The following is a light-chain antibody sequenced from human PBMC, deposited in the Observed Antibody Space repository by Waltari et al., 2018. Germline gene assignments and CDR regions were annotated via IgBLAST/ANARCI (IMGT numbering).Light chain of an antibody. CDR1: RSNIGNNY. J-gene: IGLJ7*01. V-gene: IGLV1-51*02. CDR3: GTWDSSLSGAV. Sequence: QSVLTQPPSVSAAPRQRVPIPCSGGRSNIGNNYVSWYRQFPGTAPKHLIYENTERPSGIPGRFSGSKSGTSATLDITGLQAGDEADYYCGTWDSSLSGAVFGGGTHLTVL. CDR2: ENT.